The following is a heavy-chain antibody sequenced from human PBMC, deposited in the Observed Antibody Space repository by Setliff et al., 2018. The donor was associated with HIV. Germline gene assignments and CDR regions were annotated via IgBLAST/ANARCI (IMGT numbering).Heavy chain of an antibody. Sequence: SVKVSCKASGGTFSSHGISWVRQAPGQGFEWMGRIIPIFGTPNYAQKFQGRVTFTADKSTSTAYMELNSLRSEDTAVYYCARAQGYCGGECYYHFDYWGQGTLVTSPQ. D-gene: IGHD2-21*01. J-gene: IGHJ4*02. V-gene: IGHV1-69*06. CDR3: ARAQGYCGGECYYHFDY. CDR1: GGTFSSHG. CDR2: IIPIFGTP.